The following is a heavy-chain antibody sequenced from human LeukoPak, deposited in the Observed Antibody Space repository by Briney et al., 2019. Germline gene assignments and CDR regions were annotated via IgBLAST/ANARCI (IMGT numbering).Heavy chain of an antibody. CDR1: GFTVSSNY. J-gene: IGHJ3*02. Sequence: PGGSLRLSCAASGFTVSSNYMSWVRQAPGKGLEWVSAISGSGGSTYYADSVKGRFTISRDNSKNTLYLQMNSLRAEDTAVYYCAKDPPRFLEWYGAFDIWGQGTMVTVSS. V-gene: IGHV3-23*01. CDR2: ISGSGGST. CDR3: AKDPPRFLEWYGAFDI. D-gene: IGHD3-3*01.